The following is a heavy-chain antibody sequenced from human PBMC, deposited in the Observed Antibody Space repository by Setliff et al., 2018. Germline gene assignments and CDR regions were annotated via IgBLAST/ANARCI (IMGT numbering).Heavy chain of an antibody. Sequence: SVKVSCKASGGTFSSYAISWVRQAPGQGLEWMGRIIPIFGTANYAQKFQGRVTITADESTSTAYMELSSLRSEDTAVYYCARARIYDGLNYNGMDVWGQGTTVTVSS. D-gene: IGHD3-3*01. J-gene: IGHJ6*01. CDR2: IIPIFGTA. CDR3: ARARIYDGLNYNGMDV. CDR1: GGTFSSYA. V-gene: IGHV1-69*13.